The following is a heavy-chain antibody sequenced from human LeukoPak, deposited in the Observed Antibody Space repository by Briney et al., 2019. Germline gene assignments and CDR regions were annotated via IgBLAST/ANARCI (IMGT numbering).Heavy chain of an antibody. V-gene: IGHV3-23*01. CDR2: ISGSGGST. CDR3: AKAGGSLGNWFDP. CDR1: GFTFSSYG. D-gene: IGHD2-15*01. J-gene: IGHJ5*02. Sequence: GGTLRLSCAASGFTFSSYGMSWVRQAPGKGLEWVSAISGSGGSTYYADSVKGRFTISRDNSKNTLYLQMNSLRAEDTAVYYCAKAGGSLGNWFDPWGQGTLVTVSS.